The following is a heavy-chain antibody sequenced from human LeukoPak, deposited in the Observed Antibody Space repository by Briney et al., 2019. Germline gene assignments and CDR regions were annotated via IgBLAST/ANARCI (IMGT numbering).Heavy chain of an antibody. CDR3: ARDHCSGGSCYPGAVH. J-gene: IGHJ4*02. V-gene: IGHV1-18*01. CDR2: ISAYNGNT. CDR1: GYTFTSYG. D-gene: IGHD2-15*01. Sequence: GASVKVSCKASGYTFTSYGISWVRQAPGQGLEWMGWISAYNGNTNYAQKLQGRVTMTTDTSTSTAYMELRSLRSDDTAVYYCARDHCSGGSCYPGAVHWGQGTLVTVSS.